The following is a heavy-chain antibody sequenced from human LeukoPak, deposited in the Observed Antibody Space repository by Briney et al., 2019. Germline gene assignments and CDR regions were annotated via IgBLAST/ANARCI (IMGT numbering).Heavy chain of an antibody. CDR3: ARGGAWYYYDSSGYYPNYFDY. CDR1: GFTFNTYT. CDR2: IKQDGSEK. J-gene: IGHJ4*02. Sequence: PGGSLRLSCAASGFTFNTYTMNWVRQAPGKGLEWVANIKQDGSEKYYVDSVKGRFTISRDNAKNSLYLQMNSLRAEDTAVYYCARGGAWYYYDSSGYYPNYFDYWGQGTLVTVSS. V-gene: IGHV3-7*03. D-gene: IGHD3-22*01.